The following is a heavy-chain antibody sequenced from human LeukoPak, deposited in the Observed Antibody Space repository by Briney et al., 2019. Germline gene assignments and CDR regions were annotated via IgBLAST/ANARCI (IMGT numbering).Heavy chain of an antibody. CDR2: IYSGGST. CDR3: AREKSGSYYNGFDY. CDR1: GFTVSSNY. J-gene: IGHJ4*02. D-gene: IGHD3-10*01. V-gene: IGHV3-53*01. Sequence: GGSLRLSCAASGFTVSSNYMSWVRQAPGKGLEWVSVIYSGGSTYYADSVKGRFTISRDNSKNTLYLRMNSLRAEDTAVYYCAREKSGSYYNGFDYWGQGTLVTVSS.